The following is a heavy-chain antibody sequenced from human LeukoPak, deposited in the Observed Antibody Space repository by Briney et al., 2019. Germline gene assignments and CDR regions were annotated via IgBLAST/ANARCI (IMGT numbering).Heavy chain of an antibody. CDR3: ARGFPPYDYVWGSYRLYYFDY. CDR1: GGSFSGYY. Sequence: KPSETLSLTCAVYGGSFSGYYWSWIRQPPGKGLEWIGEINHSGSTNYNPSLKSRVTISVDTSKNQFSLKLSSVTAADTAVYYCARGFPPYDYVWGSYRLYYFDYWGQGTLVTVSS. D-gene: IGHD3-16*02. V-gene: IGHV4-34*01. J-gene: IGHJ4*02. CDR2: INHSGST.